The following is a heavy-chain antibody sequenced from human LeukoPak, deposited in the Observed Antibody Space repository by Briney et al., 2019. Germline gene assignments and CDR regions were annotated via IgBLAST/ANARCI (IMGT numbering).Heavy chain of an antibody. CDR2: IYHSGST. J-gene: IGHJ5*02. CDR3: AREGSHYCSGGSCYLGGFDP. V-gene: IGHV4-30-2*01. Sequence: PSQTLSLTCAVSGGSISSGGYSWRWIRQPPGKGLEWIVYIYHSGSTYYNPSLKSRVTISVYRSKNQFSLKLSSVTAADTAVYFCAREGSHYCSGGSCYLGGFDPWGQGTLVTVSS. CDR1: GGSISSGGYS. D-gene: IGHD2-15*01.